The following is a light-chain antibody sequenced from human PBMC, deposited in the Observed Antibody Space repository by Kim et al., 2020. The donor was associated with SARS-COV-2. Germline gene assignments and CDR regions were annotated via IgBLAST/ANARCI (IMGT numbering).Light chain of an antibody. Sequence: GQRGTISWSGSSSNVGNKFVYWYHQLPRTAPKLLSDSNTQRPAGGPDRFSGSKSGPSASLDISGLRSENEADYYCATWDDSLSAWVFGGGTKVTVL. V-gene: IGLV1-47*02. J-gene: IGLJ3*02. CDR1: SSNVGNKF. CDR3: ATWDDSLSAWV. CDR2: SNT.